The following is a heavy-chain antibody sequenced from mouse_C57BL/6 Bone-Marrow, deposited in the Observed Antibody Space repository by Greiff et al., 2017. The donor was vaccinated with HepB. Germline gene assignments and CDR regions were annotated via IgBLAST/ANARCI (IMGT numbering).Heavy chain of an antibody. V-gene: IGHV5-4*01. J-gene: IGHJ2*01. Sequence: EVQLVESGGGLVKPGGSLKLSCAASGFTFSSYAMSWVRQTPEKRLEWVATISDGGSYTYYPDNVKGRFTISRDNAKNNLYLQMSHLKSEDTAMYYCARGPIPTFDYWGQGTTLTVSS. CDR3: ARGPIPTFDY. CDR1: GFTFSSYA. CDR2: ISDGGSYT.